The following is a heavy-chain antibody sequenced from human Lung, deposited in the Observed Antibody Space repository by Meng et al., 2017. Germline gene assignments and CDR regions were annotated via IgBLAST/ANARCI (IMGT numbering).Heavy chain of an antibody. V-gene: IGHV4-34*01. D-gene: IGHD4-11*01. CDR2: INHSGST. CDR3: ARGPTTMAHDFDY. Sequence: QGRLREWGAGRLKPSGTLSLTCVVSGGSFSDYYWGWIRQPPGKGLEWIGEINHSGSTNYNPSLESRATISVDTSQNNLSLKLSSVTAADSAVYYCARGPTTMAHDFDYWGQGTLVTVSS. J-gene: IGHJ4*02. CDR1: GGSFSDYY.